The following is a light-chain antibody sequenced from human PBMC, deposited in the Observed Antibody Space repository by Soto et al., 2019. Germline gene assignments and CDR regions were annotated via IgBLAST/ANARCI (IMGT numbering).Light chain of an antibody. CDR3: QQYYSVPPT. J-gene: IGKJ4*01. CDR2: WSF. V-gene: IGKV4-1*01. Sequence: DIVMTQSPDSLAVSLGERATINCKSSQSVLYSSNNKNYLAWYQQRPGQPPKLLIYWSFTRESGVPDRFSGSGSGTDFTFTISSLQAEDVAVYYCQQYYSVPPTFGGGTKVEIK. CDR1: QSVLYSSNNKNY.